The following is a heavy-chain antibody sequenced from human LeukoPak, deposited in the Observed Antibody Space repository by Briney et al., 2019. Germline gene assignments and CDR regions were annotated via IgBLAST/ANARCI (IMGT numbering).Heavy chain of an antibody. Sequence: PGGSLRLSCAASGFTFSSYGMSWVRQAPGKGLEWVSATSGSGGSTYYADSVKGRFTISRDNSKNTLYLQMNSLRAEDTAVYYCAKALDYYGSGSYSYWGQGTLVTVSS. CDR2: TSGSGGST. CDR1: GFTFSSYG. J-gene: IGHJ4*02. V-gene: IGHV3-23*01. CDR3: AKALDYYGSGSYSY. D-gene: IGHD3-10*01.